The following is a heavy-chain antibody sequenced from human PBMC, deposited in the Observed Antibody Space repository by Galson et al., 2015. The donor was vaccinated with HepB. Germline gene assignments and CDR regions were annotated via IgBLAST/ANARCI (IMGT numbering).Heavy chain of an antibody. J-gene: IGHJ4*02. CDR1: GGSFTGFY. CDR2: IHHTGST. D-gene: IGHD3-22*01. V-gene: IGHV4-34*01. CDR3: AREDPYYHSDSYYRVAFDF. Sequence: SETLSLTCALSGGSFTGFYWNWIRQPPGKGLEWIGDIHHTGSTSYNPSLKSRVTISIDMSRNEFSLKLTSVTAADTAVYFCAREDPYYHSDSYYRVAFDFWDQGALVTVSS.